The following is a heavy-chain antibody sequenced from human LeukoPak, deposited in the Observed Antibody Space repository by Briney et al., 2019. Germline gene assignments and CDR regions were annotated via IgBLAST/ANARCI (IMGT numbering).Heavy chain of an antibody. CDR2: VSGSGGAT. V-gene: IGHV3-23*01. Sequence: GGSLRLSCAASGFTFSTYAMTWVRQAPGKGLDWVSGVSGSGGATYYADSVRGRFTISRDNSKNTLYLQMNSLRAEDTAVYYCAKAGRLCTSSRCVASEIDYWGQGTLVTVSS. D-gene: IGHD2-2*01. J-gene: IGHJ4*02. CDR1: GFTFSTYA. CDR3: AKAGRLCTSSRCVASEIDY.